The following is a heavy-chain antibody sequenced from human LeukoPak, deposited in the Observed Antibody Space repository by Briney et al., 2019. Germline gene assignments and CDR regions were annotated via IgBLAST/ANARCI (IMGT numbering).Heavy chain of an antibody. Sequence: SETLSLTCTVSGGSISSGGYYWSWIRQPPGKGLEWIGYIYHSGSTYYNPSLKSRVTISVDRSKNQFSLKLSSVTAADTAVYYCASLFGGLHCGGDCYSDYWGQGTLVTVSS. CDR2: IYHSGST. CDR3: ASLFGGLHCGGDCYSDY. V-gene: IGHV4-30-2*01. CDR1: GGSISSGGYY. J-gene: IGHJ4*02. D-gene: IGHD2-21*01.